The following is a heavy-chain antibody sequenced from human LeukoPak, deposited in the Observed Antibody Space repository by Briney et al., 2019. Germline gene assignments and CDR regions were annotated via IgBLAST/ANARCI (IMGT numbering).Heavy chain of an antibody. J-gene: IGHJ4*02. V-gene: IGHV3-49*02. CDR3: SRWRVTSMLYS. CDR1: GFTYGYYA. Sequence: GRSLRLSCITSGFTYGYYAMAWVRQTPERGLECVGSIREKASGGTTEYPASVKGRFTVSRDDSRSIAYLQMDSLKIEDTAVYYCSRWRVTSMLYSWGQGTLVTVSS. CDR2: IREKASGGTT. D-gene: IGHD2/OR15-2a*01.